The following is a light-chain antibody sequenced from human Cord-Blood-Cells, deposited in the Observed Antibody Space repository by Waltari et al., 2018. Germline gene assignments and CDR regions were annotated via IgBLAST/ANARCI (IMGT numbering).Light chain of an antibody. CDR2: DVS. CDR1: SSDGGGYNH. CDR3: SSYTSSSTWV. J-gene: IGLJ3*02. V-gene: IGLV2-14*01. Sequence: QSALTQPASVSGSPGQSITISCTGTSSDGGGYNHVSRYQTHPGKAPKPRTSDDQQHPGKAPKLMIDDVSNRPSGVSNLFSGSKSGNTASLTISGLQAEDEADYYCSSYTSSSTWVLGGGTKLTVL.